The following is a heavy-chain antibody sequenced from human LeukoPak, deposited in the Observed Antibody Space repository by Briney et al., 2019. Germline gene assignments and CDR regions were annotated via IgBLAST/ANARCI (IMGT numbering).Heavy chain of an antibody. D-gene: IGHD3-10*01. J-gene: IGHJ4*02. CDR2: ISGGGGST. Sequence: PGGSLRLSCAASGFTFSSYAMSWVRQAPGKGLEWVSAISGGGGSTYYADSVKGRFTISRDNAKNSLYLQMNSLRAEDTAVYYCARVRSVRGVNYCFDYWGQGTLVTVSS. V-gene: IGHV3-23*01. CDR1: GFTFSSYA. CDR3: ARVRSVRGVNYCFDY.